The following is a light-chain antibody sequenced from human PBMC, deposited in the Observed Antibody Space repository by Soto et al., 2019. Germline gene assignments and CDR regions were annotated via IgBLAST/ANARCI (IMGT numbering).Light chain of an antibody. J-gene: IGKJ1*01. CDR3: QHYNNWPPWT. CDR1: QRISSN. Sequence: EVVMTQSPATLSLSPGERATLSCRASQRISSNLAWYQQRRGQAPRLLIYGASTRAPGIPARFSGSGSETEFTLTISSLQSEDVAVYYCQHYNNWPPWTFGQGTKVEIK. V-gene: IGKV3-15*01. CDR2: GAS.